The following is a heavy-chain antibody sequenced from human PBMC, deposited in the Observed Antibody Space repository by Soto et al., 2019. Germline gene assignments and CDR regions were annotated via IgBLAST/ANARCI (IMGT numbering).Heavy chain of an antibody. V-gene: IGHV1-69*04. CDR1: GGTFSSYT. Sequence: GASVKVSCKASGGTFSSYTISWVRQAPGQGLEWMGRIIPILGIANYAQKFQGRVTITADKSTSTAYMELSSLRSEDTAVYYCAREYYDILTGYPWEDYYYYGMDVWGQGTTVTVSS. CDR2: IIPILGIA. CDR3: AREYYDILTGYPWEDYYYYGMDV. D-gene: IGHD3-9*01. J-gene: IGHJ6*02.